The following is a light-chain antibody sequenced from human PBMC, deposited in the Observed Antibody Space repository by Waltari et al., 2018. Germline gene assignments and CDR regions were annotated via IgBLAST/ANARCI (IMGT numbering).Light chain of an antibody. V-gene: IGLV1-51*02. CDR1: SSHLGTNY. CDR2: ENT. J-gene: IGLJ7*01. CDR3: GTWDSSLSGAV. Sequence: QSVLTQPPSVSAAPGQRVTISCSGGSSHLGTNYVSLYRQFPGTAPKLLIYENTERPSGIPGRFSGSKSGTSATLDITGLQAGDEADYYCGTWDSSLSGAVFGGGTHLTVL.